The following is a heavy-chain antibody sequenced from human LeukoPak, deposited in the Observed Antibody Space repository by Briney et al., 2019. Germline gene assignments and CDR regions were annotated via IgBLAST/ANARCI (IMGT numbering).Heavy chain of an antibody. Sequence: GGSLRLSCSASGFTFSSYGMHWVRQAPGKGLEWVAFIRYDGSNKYYADSVKGRFTISRDNSKNTLYLQMNSLRAEDTAVYYCAKDRIVSRMVRGVIDYWGQGTLVTVSS. V-gene: IGHV3-30*02. CDR1: GFTFSSYG. CDR2: IRYDGSNK. D-gene: IGHD3-10*01. CDR3: AKDRIVSRMVRGVIDY. J-gene: IGHJ4*02.